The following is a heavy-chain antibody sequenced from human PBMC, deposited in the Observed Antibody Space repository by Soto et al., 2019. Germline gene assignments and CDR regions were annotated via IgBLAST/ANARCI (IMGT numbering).Heavy chain of an antibody. D-gene: IGHD2-2*01. J-gene: IGHJ6*02. CDR3: AAVERTPAKTLGLYYYYGMDV. CDR2: IVAGSGNT. V-gene: IGHV1-58*01. Sequence: QMPLVQSGPEVKKPGTSVKVSCKASGFTFTSSAVQWVRQARGQRLEWIGWIVAGSGNTNYAQKFQERVTITRDMDTSTAYMELSSLRSEDTAVYYWAAVERTPAKTLGLYYYYGMDVWGQGTTGTVFS. CDR1: GFTFTSSA.